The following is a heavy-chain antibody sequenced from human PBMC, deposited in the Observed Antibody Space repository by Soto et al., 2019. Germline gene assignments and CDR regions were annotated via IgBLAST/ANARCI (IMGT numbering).Heavy chain of an antibody. J-gene: IGHJ4*02. V-gene: IGHV3-23*01. CDR3: AKDLDRHNYYGSGNSPFDY. D-gene: IGHD3-10*01. CDR2: ISGSGGST. Sequence: EVQLLESGGGLVQPGGSLRLSCAASGFTFSSYAMSWVRQAPGKGLEWVSAISGSGGSTYYADSVKGRFTISRDNSKNTLYLQMNSLRAEDTAVYYCAKDLDRHNYYGSGNSPFDYWGQGTLVTVSS. CDR1: GFTFSSYA.